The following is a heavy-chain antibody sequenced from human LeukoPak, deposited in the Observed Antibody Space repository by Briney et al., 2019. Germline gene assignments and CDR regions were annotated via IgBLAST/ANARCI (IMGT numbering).Heavy chain of an antibody. V-gene: IGHV3-9*01. CDR2: ISWNSGSI. D-gene: IGHD6-19*01. Sequence: GGSLRLSCAASGFTFDDYAMHWVRQAPGKGLEWVSGISWNSGSIGYADSVKGRFTISRDNSKNTLYLQMNSLRAEDTAVYYCAKATVAHEPFDYWGQGTLVTVSS. CDR3: AKATVAHEPFDY. CDR1: GFTFDDYA. J-gene: IGHJ4*02.